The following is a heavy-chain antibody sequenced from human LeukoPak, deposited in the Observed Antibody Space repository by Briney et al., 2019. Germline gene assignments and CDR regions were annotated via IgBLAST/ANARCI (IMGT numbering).Heavy chain of an antibody. CDR2: ISGSGGST. J-gene: IGHJ5*02. D-gene: IGHD3-10*01. V-gene: IGHV3-23*01. CDR3: AKAGEAAIHNWFDP. Sequence: PGGSLRLSCAASGFTFSSYAMSWVRQAPGKGLEWVSAISGSGGSTYCADSVKGRFTISRDNSKNTLYLQMNSLRAEDTAVYYCAKAGEAAIHNWFDPWGQGTLVTVSS. CDR1: GFTFSSYA.